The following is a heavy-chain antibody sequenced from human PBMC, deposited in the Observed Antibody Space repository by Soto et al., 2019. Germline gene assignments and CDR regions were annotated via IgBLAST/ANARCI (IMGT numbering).Heavy chain of an antibody. D-gene: IGHD2-15*01. CDR3: AREPGDIVVVVAAYRDAFDI. Sequence: PSETLSVTCAVSGGSISSSNWWSWVRQPPGKGLEWIGEIYHSGSTNYNPSLKSRVTISVDKSKNQFSLKLSSVTAADTAVYYCAREPGDIVVVVAAYRDAFDIWGQGTMVTVSS. V-gene: IGHV4-4*02. J-gene: IGHJ3*02. CDR2: IYHSGST. CDR1: GGSISSSNW.